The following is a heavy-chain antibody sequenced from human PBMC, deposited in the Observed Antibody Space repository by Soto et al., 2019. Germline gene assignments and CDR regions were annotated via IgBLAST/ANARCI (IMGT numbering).Heavy chain of an antibody. CDR3: ASTDYYDSRGYSY. J-gene: IGHJ4*02. CDR1: GGSISSGGYS. V-gene: IGHV4-30-2*01. CDR2: IYHSGST. Sequence: QLQLQESGSGLVKPSQTLSLTCAVSGGSISSGGYSWSWSRQPPGKGLEWIGYIYHSGSTYYNPSLKSRVTISVNRSKNQFSLKLSSVTAADTAVYYCASTDYYDSRGYSYWGQGTLVTVSS. D-gene: IGHD3-22*01.